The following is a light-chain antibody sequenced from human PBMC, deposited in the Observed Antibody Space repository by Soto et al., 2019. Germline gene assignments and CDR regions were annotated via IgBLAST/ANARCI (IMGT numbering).Light chain of an antibody. Sequence: DIQMSQSPSTLSASVGDRVTITCRASQSINSWLAWYQQKPGKVPKLLIYDATRLESGVPSRFSGSGSGTEFTLTISSLQPDDLATYYCQQYNSYGLTFGGGTKVEVK. CDR3: QQYNSYGLT. V-gene: IGKV1-5*01. J-gene: IGKJ4*01. CDR1: QSINSW. CDR2: DAT.